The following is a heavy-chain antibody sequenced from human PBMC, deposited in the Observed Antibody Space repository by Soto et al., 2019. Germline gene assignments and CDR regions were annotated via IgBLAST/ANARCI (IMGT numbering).Heavy chain of an antibody. V-gene: IGHV3-33*01. D-gene: IGHD6-13*01. Sequence: ESGGGVVRPGGSLSLSCAASGFSFGRFGMHWVRQAPGKGLEWVAVTWYDGINKDYAESVKGRFTISRDNSKNTLYLHMNGLRPDDTATYYCARDREQMLDFWGQGTLVFVSS. J-gene: IGHJ4*02. CDR2: TWYDGINK. CDR1: GFSFGRFG. CDR3: ARDREQMLDF.